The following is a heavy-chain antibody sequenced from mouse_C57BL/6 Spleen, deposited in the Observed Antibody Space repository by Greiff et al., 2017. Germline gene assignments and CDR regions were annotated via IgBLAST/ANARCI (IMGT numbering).Heavy chain of an antibody. J-gene: IGHJ3*01. CDR1: GFTFSSYA. CDR3: ARDRVYYDYDWFAY. Sequence: EVQLVESGGGLVKPGGSLKLSCAASGFTFSSYAMSWVRQTPEKRLEWVATISVGGSYTYYPDNVKGRFTISRDNAKNNLYLQMSHLKSEDTSMYYCARDRVYYDYDWFAYWGQGTLVTVSA. D-gene: IGHD2-4*01. V-gene: IGHV5-4*01. CDR2: ISVGGSYT.